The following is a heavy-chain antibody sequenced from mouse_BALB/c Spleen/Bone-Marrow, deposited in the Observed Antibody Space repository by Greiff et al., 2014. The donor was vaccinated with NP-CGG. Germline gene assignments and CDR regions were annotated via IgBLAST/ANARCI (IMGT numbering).Heavy chain of an antibody. D-gene: IGHD2-4*01. V-gene: IGHV14-3*02. Sequence: VQLQQPGAELVKPGASVKLSCTASGFNIKDTYMHWVKQRPEQGLEWIGRIDPANGNTKYDPKFQGKATITADTPSNTAYLQLSSLTSEDTAVYYCAGLRPRFEFAYWGQGTLVTVSA. CDR2: IDPANGNT. J-gene: IGHJ3*01. CDR3: AGLRPRFEFAY. CDR1: GFNIKDTY.